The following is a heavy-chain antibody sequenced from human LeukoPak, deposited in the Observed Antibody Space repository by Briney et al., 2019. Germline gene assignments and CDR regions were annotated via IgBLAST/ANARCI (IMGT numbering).Heavy chain of an antibody. CDR3: ARVSQQWLVPSLDY. V-gene: IGHV3-7*01. Sequence: GGSLRLSCAASGFTFSNNWMTWVRQAPGKGLEWVASVKEDASEMYYVDSVKGRFTISRDNAKNSLYLQMNSLRAEDTAVYYCARVSQQWLVPSLDYWGQGTLVTVSS. D-gene: IGHD6-19*01. CDR1: GFTFSNNW. CDR2: VKEDASEM. J-gene: IGHJ4*02.